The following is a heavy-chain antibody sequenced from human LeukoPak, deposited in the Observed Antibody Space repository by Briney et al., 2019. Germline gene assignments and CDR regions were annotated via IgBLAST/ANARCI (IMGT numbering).Heavy chain of an antibody. CDR1: GYSINSSYY. Sequence: SETLSVTCAVSGYSINSSYYWGWIRQPPGKGLEWIGSIYHSGSTYYNPSLKSRVSISVDTSKNQFSLKLNSVTAADTAVYYCARNMTTIRGGVFDIWGQGTMVTVSS. V-gene: IGHV4-38-2*01. J-gene: IGHJ3*02. D-gene: IGHD4-11*01. CDR2: IYHSGST. CDR3: ARNMTTIRGGVFDI.